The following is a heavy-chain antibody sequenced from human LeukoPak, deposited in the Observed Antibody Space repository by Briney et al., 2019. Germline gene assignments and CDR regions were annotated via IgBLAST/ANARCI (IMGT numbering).Heavy chain of an antibody. V-gene: IGHV4-39*07. CDR2: IYHSGST. CDR1: GGSISSSSYY. Sequence: PSETLSLTCTVSGGSISSSSYYWGWIRQPPGKGLEWIGNIYHSGSTYYNPSLKSRVTISVDTSKNQFSLKLSSVTAADTAVYYCARDSGLVGFSYWGQGTLVTVSS. CDR3: ARDSGLVGFSY. D-gene: IGHD3-10*01. J-gene: IGHJ4*02.